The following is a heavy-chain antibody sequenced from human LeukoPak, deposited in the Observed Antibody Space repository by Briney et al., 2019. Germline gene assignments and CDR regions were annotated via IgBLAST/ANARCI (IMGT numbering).Heavy chain of an antibody. CDR2: INPSAGAT. V-gene: IGHV1-46*01. CDR1: GYTFTSYY. CDR3: ARAPAIYGIDDY. J-gene: IGHJ4*02. Sequence: GASVKVSCKASGYTFTSYYMHWVRQAPGQGLEWVGIINPSAGATSYAPKFQGRVTMTRDTSTSTVYMDLSSLRSEDTAVYFCARAPAIYGIDDYWGQGTLVIVSS. D-gene: IGHD3-3*02.